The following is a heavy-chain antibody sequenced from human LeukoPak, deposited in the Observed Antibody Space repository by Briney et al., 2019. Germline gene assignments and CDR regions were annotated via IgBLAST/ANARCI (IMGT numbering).Heavy chain of an antibody. D-gene: IGHD4-17*01. CDR3: AKSPRFYGLFDY. CDR1: GFTFSTYN. CDR2: ISSSRSTI. J-gene: IGHJ4*02. Sequence: PGGSLRLSCAASGFTFSTYNMNWVRQAPGKGLEWVSYISSSRSTIYYADSVKGRFTISRDNAKNSLYLQMNSLRAEDTAVYYCAKSPRFYGLFDYWGQGTLVTVSS. V-gene: IGHV3-48*01.